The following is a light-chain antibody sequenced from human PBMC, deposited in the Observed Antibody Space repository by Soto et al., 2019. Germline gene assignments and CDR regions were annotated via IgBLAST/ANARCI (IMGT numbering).Light chain of an antibody. Sequence: QTVVTQEPSFSVSPGGTVTLTCGLSSGSISTNYYPSWYQQTPGQAPRTLIYSTNIRSSGVPDRFSGSILGNNAALTIAGAQADDECDYSCVLYMGSGISVFGGGTKLTVL. CDR1: SGSISTNYY. V-gene: IGLV8-61*01. CDR2: STN. CDR3: VLYMGSGISV. J-gene: IGLJ2*01.